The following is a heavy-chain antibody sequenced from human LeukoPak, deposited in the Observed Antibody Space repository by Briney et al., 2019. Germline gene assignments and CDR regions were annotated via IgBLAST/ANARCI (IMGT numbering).Heavy chain of an antibody. D-gene: IGHD3-22*01. Sequence: GASVKVSRKASGYTFTSYDINWVRQATGQGLEWMGWMNPNSGNTGYAQKFQGRVTMTRNTSISTAYMELSSLRSEDTAVYYCARDHRTESDGYYFVNELWYFDLWGRGTLVTVSS. CDR3: ARDHRTESDGYYFVNELWYFDL. CDR2: MNPNSGNT. CDR1: GYTFTSYD. V-gene: IGHV1-8*01. J-gene: IGHJ2*01.